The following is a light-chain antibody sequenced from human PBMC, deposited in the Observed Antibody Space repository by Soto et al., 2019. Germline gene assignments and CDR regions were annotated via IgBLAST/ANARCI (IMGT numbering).Light chain of an antibody. CDR1: QSVSSSF. J-gene: IGKJ4*01. CDR2: GAS. CDR3: QQRSNWLALT. V-gene: IGKV3D-20*02. Sequence: EIVLTQSPGTLSLSPGERAPLSCRASQSVSSSFLAWYQQKVGQAPRLLIYGASSRATGIPDRFSGSGSGTDFTLTISSLEPEDFAVYYCQQRSNWLALTFGGGTKVDIK.